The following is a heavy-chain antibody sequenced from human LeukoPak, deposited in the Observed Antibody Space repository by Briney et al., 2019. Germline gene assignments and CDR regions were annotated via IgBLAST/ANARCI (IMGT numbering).Heavy chain of an antibody. V-gene: IGHV3-30*02. CDR2: IRYDGSNK. D-gene: IGHD1-26*01. J-gene: IGHJ6*03. CDR1: GLTFSSYG. CDR3: AKDRGDYYYMDV. Sequence: GGSLRLSCVASGLTFSSYGMHWVRQAPGKGLEWVAFIRYDGSNKFYTDSVKGRFTISRDSPKNTVFLQMNSLRGEDTAVYYCAKDRGDYYYMDVWGKGTTVTVSS.